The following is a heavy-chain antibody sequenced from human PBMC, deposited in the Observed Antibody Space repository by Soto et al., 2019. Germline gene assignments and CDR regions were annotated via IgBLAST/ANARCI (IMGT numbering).Heavy chain of an antibody. J-gene: IGHJ6*02. CDR2: IIPMFGKP. CDR1: GGSFNTYT. Sequence: VQLVQSGAEVKKPGSSVKVSCKASGGSFNTYTISWVRQAPGQGLEWMGGIIPMFGKPTYAQTFQGRVTMAADEHTSTVYMELSSLRSEDTALYYCASLNNWSSGDGRIDVWGRGTAVTVSS. D-gene: IGHD1-26*01. V-gene: IGHV1-69*01. CDR3: ASLNNWSSGDGRIDV.